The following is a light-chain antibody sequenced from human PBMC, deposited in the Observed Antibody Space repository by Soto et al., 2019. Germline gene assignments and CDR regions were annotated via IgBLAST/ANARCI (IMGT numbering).Light chain of an antibody. CDR3: CSYAGSSIPVV. CDR2: EDS. Sequence: QSVLTQPASVSGSPGQSITISCTGTSSDVGSYNLVSWYQQHPGKAPKLMIYEDSKRPSGVSNRFSGSKSGNTASLTISGLQAEDEADYYCCSYAGSSIPVVFGGGTKLTVL. J-gene: IGLJ2*01. V-gene: IGLV2-23*01. CDR1: SSDVGSYNL.